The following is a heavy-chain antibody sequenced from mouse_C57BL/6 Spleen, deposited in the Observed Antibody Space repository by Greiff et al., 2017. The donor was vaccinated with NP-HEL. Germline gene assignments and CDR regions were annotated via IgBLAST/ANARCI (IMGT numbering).Heavy chain of an antibody. CDR1: GFTFTDYY. J-gene: IGHJ2*01. CDR3: ARYGSSSLFDY. V-gene: IGHV7-3*01. CDR2: IRNKANGYTT. Sequence: EVKLVESGGGLVQPGGSLSLSCAASGFTFTDYYMSWVRQPPGKALEWLGFIRNKANGYTTEYSASVKGRFTISRDNSQSILYLQMNALRAEDSATYYCARYGSSSLFDYWGQGTTLTVSS. D-gene: IGHD1-1*01.